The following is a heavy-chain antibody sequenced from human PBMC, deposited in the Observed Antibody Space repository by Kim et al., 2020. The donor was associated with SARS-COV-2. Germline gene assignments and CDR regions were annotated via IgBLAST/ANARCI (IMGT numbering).Heavy chain of an antibody. D-gene: IGHD6-13*01. CDR1: GFTFSSYW. J-gene: IGHJ5*02. CDR3: ARDLHKHSSSWYFWFDP. V-gene: IGHV3-7*01. Sequence: GGSLRLSCAASGFTFSSYWMSWVRQAPGKGLEWVANIKQDGSEKYYVDSVKGRFTISRDNAKNSLYLQMNSLRAEDTAVYYCARDLHKHSSSWYFWFDPWGQGTLVTVSS. CDR2: IKQDGSEK.